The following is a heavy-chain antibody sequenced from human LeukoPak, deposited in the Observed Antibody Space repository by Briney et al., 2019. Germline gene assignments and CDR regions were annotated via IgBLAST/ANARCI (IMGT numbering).Heavy chain of an antibody. J-gene: IGHJ3*02. D-gene: IGHD3-22*01. Sequence: ASVKVSCKASGYTFTSYGISWVRQAPGQGLEWMGWICAYNGNTNYAQKLQGRVTMTTDTSTSTAYMELRSLRSDDTAVYYCVREFPYDSSGYYYVDAFDIWGQGTMVTVSS. CDR1: GYTFTSYG. V-gene: IGHV1-18*01. CDR3: VREFPYDSSGYYYVDAFDI. CDR2: ICAYNGNT.